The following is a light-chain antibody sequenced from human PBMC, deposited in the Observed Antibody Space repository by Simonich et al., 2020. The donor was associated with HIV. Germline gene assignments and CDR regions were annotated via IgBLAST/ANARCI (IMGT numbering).Light chain of an antibody. V-gene: IGLV6-57*03. Sequence: NFMLTQPHSVSESPGKTVTISCTRSSGSIASNYVQWYQQRPGSAPTTVIYEDNQRPSGVPERFSGSIDSSSNSASLTISGLKTEDEADYYCQSYDISNHWVFGGGTKLTVL. J-gene: IGLJ3*02. CDR2: EDN. CDR1: SGSIASNY. CDR3: QSYDISNHWV.